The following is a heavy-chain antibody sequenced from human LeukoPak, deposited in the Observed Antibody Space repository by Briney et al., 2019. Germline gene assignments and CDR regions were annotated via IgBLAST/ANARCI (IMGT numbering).Heavy chain of an antibody. D-gene: IGHD6-19*01. CDR1: GSTFSNYA. V-gene: IGHV1-2*02. J-gene: IGHJ4*02. Sequence: ASVKVSCKASGSTFSNYAINWVRQAPGQGLEWMGWINPNSGGTNYAQKFQGRVTMTRDTSISTAYMELSRLRSDDTAVYYCARGFSSGSSGLWGPRFGCYFDYWGQGTLVTVSS. CDR3: ARGFSSGSSGLWGPRFGCYFDY. CDR2: INPNSGGT.